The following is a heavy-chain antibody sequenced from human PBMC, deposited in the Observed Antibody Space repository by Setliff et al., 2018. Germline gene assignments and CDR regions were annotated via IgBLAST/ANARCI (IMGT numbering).Heavy chain of an antibody. J-gene: IGHJ3*02. CDR3: ARSSDSGYYHQRDAFDI. D-gene: IGHD3-22*01. Sequence: ASVKVSCKASGYTFAHSGVTWVRQAPGQGPEWMGWISIYTGNAYYAHKLQGRVTMTTDTSTDTAYLELRSLRSDDTAVYFCARSSDSGYYHQRDAFDIWGQGTRVTVSS. CDR1: GYTFAHSG. V-gene: IGHV1-18*01. CDR2: ISIYTGNA.